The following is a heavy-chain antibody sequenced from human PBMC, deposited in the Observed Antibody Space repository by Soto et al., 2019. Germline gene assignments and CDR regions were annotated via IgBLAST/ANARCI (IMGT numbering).Heavy chain of an antibody. CDR3: ARVGARGYEYIWGSPRGLDY. J-gene: IGHJ4*02. Sequence: QVQLVESGGGLVKPGGSLRLSCAASGFTFSDYYMSWIRQAPGKGLEWVSYISSSGSTIYYADSVKGRFTISRDNAKNSLYLQMNSLRAEYTAVYYCARVGARGYEYIWGSPRGLDYWGQGTLVTVSS. CDR1: GFTFSDYY. D-gene: IGHD3-16*01. V-gene: IGHV3-11*01. CDR2: ISSSGSTI.